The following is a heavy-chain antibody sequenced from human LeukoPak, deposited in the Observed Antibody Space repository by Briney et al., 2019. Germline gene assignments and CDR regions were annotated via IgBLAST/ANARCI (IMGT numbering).Heavy chain of an antibody. J-gene: IGHJ3*02. CDR1: GFTFSSYS. CDR2: ISSSSSYI. V-gene: IGHV3-21*01. CDR3: ARAPWSIAARPSAFDI. Sequence: PGGSLRLSCAASGFTFSSYSMNWVRQAPGKGLEWVSSISSSSSYIYYADSVKGRFTISRDNAKNSLYLQMNSLRAEDTAVYYCARAPWSIAARPSAFDIWGQGTMVTVSS. D-gene: IGHD6-6*01.